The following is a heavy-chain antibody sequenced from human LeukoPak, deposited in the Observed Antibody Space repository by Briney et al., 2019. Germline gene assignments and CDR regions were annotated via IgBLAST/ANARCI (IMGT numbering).Heavy chain of an antibody. V-gene: IGHV1-69*05. CDR1: VGTFSSYA. D-gene: IGHD5-24*01. J-gene: IGHJ4*02. CDR3: ARDRKEEMATIPVSRGWYYFDY. Sequence: GASEKVSCKAPVGTFSSYAISWVRHAPGQRLEWMGGIIPIFGTANYAQKFQGRVTITTDESTSTAYMELSSLRSEDTAVYYCARDRKEEMATIPVSRGWYYFDYWGQGTLVTVSS. CDR2: IIPIFGTA.